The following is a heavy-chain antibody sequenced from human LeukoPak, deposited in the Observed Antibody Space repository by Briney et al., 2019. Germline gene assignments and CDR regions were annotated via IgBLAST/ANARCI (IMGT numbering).Heavy chain of an antibody. J-gene: IGHJ6*04. V-gene: IGHV3-21*01. CDR2: ISSRSSYI. D-gene: IGHD4-17*01. Sequence: GGSLRLSCAASGFTFSSYSMNWVRQAPGKGLEWVSSISSRSSYIYYADSVEGRFTISRDNAKNSLYLQMNSLRAEGTAVYYCARVYGDYGIYYYYYYGMDVWGKGTTVTVSS. CDR1: GFTFSSYS. CDR3: ARVYGDYGIYYYYYYGMDV.